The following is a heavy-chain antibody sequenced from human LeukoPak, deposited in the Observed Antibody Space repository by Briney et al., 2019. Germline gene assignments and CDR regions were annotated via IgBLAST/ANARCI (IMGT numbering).Heavy chain of an antibody. CDR1: GGSVSSGSYY. V-gene: IGHV4-61*01. CDR3: ARDRVAGVVDY. J-gene: IGHJ4*02. CDR2: IYYSGST. D-gene: IGHD2-15*01. Sequence: SETLSLTCTVSGGSVSSGSYYWSWVRQPPGKGLEWIGYIYYSGSTNYNPSLKSRVTISVDTSKNQFSLKLSSVTAADTAVYYCARDRVAGVVDYWGQGTLVTVSS.